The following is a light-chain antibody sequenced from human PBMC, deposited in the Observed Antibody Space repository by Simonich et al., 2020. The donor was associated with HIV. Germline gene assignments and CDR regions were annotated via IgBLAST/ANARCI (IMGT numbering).Light chain of an antibody. CDR3: QQYKSYSPLT. V-gene: IGKV1-5*03. J-gene: IGKJ4*01. CDR1: QSIRSY. CDR2: KAS. Sequence: DIQMTQSPSTLSASVGDRVTIACRASQSIRSYLAWYQQKPGKAPKLLIYKASSLESGVPSRFSGSGSGTEFTLTISSLQPDDFATYYCQQYKSYSPLTFGGGTKVEIK.